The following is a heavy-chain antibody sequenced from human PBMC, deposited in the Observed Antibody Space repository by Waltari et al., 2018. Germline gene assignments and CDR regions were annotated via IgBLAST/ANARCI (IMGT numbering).Heavy chain of an antibody. CDR1: GGSISSTNY. CDR2: VYHSGAT. D-gene: IGHD3-10*01. Sequence: QLQLQVSGPGLVKPSETLSLTCTVSGGSISSTNYWGWLRQPPGKGLEWIGSVYHSGATDYNASLKSRVTISVDTSRNEFSLRLTSVTAADTALYYCAKQVPAGGSGSYYNTGWFDPWGQGTLVTVSA. V-gene: IGHV4-39*01. J-gene: IGHJ5*02. CDR3: AKQVPAGGSGSYYNTGWFDP.